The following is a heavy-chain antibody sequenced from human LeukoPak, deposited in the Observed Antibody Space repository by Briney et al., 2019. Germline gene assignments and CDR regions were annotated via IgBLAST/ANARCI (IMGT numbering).Heavy chain of an antibody. D-gene: IGHD4/OR15-4a*01. V-gene: IGHV1-2*02. J-gene: IGHJ4*02. CDR2: INPNSGGT. Sequence: AASVKVSCKASGYTFTAYCMNWVRQAPGQGLEWMGWINPNSGGTNYAQKFQGRVTMTRDTSISTVYMELNSLRSDDTAVYYCARRLTVVDYWGQGTQVTVSS. CDR3: ARRLTVVDY. CDR1: GYTFTAYC.